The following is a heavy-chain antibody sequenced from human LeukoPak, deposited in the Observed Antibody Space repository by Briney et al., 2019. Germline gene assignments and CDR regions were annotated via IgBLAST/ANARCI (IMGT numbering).Heavy chain of an antibody. J-gene: IGHJ3*02. CDR1: GGSISSSSYY. V-gene: IGHV4-39*07. Sequence: SETLSLTCTVSGGSISSSSYYWGWIRQPPGTGLEWIGSIYYSGSTYYNPSLKSRVTISVDTSKNQFSLKLSSVTAADTAVYYCARDHGITIFGVVTSDAFDIWGQGTMVTVSS. CDR2: IYYSGST. CDR3: ARDHGITIFGVVTSDAFDI. D-gene: IGHD3-3*01.